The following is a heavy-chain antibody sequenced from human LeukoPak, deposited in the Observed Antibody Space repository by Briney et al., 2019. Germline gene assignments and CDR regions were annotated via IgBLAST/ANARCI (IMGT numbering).Heavy chain of an antibody. V-gene: IGHV4-34*01. Sequence: SETLSLTCAVYGGSFSGYYWSWIRQPPGKGLEWIGEINHSGSTNYNPSLKSRVTISVDTSKNQFSLKLSSVTTADTAVYYCARGLSPRINMVRGVRPPFRGVFDYWGQGTLVTVSS. CDR3: ARGLSPRINMVRGVRPPFRGVFDY. CDR1: GGSFSGYY. D-gene: IGHD3-10*01. J-gene: IGHJ4*02. CDR2: INHSGST.